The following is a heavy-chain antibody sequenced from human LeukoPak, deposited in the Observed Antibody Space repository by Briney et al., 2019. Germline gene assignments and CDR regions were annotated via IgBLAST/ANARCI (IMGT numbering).Heavy chain of an antibody. CDR2: IYYSGGT. D-gene: IGHD3-3*01. Sequence: YNMSWIGQLPGKGLEGLGRIYYSGGTYYNPSLKSRVTISVDASKNQFSLKLSSVTAADTAVYYCATQTVSAETYYDFWSGYYGWFDPWGQGTLVTVSS. J-gene: IGHJ5*02. CDR1: YN. CDR3: ATQTVSAETYYDFWSGYYGWFDP. V-gene: IGHV4-39*01.